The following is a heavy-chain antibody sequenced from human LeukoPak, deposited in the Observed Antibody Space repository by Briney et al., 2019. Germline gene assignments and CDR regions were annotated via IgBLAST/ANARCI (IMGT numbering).Heavy chain of an antibody. CDR3: AKDRSGPTGSFGY. D-gene: IGHD1-1*01. Sequence: PGGSLRFSGAASGFTFSTYAMSWVRQGPGKGLEWASAITGSGGSTHDADSVKGRFTISRDNSKNTLYLQINSLRAEDTAVYYCAKDRSGPTGSFGYWGQGTLVTVSS. V-gene: IGHV3-23*01. CDR1: GFTFSTYA. J-gene: IGHJ4*02. CDR2: ITGSGGST.